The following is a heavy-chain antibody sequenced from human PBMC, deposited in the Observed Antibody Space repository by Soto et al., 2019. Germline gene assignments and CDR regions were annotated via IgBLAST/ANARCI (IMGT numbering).Heavy chain of an antibody. D-gene: IGHD2-8*01. V-gene: IGHV4-59*01. CDR3: ARGMVYGML. CDR2: IYYSGST. Sequence: PSETLSLTCTVSGGSISSYYWSWIRQPPGKGLEWIGYIYYSGSTNYNPSLKSRVTISVDTSKNQFSLKLSSVTAADTAVYYCARGMVYGMLWGQGTLVTVSS. CDR1: GGSISSYY. J-gene: IGHJ4*02.